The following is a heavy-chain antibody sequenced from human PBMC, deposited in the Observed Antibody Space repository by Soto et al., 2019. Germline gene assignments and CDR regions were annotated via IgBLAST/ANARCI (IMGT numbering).Heavy chain of an antibody. CDR3: ARHNYGSGSTYFDY. D-gene: IGHD3-10*01. J-gene: IGHJ4*02. V-gene: IGHV4-59*08. CDR1: GGTISSYY. CDR2: IYYSGST. Sequence: SETLCLTCTVSGGTISSYYWIWIRQPPGKGLEWIGYIYYSGSTNYNPSLKSRLTISVDRSKNQFSLKLNSMTAADTAVYYCARHNYGSGSTYFDYWGQGTLVTVSS.